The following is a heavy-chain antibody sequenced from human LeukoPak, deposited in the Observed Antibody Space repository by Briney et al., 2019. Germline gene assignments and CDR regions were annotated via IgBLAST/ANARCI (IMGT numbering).Heavy chain of an antibody. CDR1: GFPFSTYT. Sequence: GGSLRLSCAASGFPFSTYTMNWVRQAPGKGLEWVSSISSSSSYIYYADSMKGRFTISRDNAKNSLFLQMNNLRAEDTAVYYCARGSSSWYVRDDAFDIWGQGTMVTVSS. CDR2: ISSSSSYI. J-gene: IGHJ3*02. V-gene: IGHV3-21*01. D-gene: IGHD6-13*01. CDR3: ARGSSSWYVRDDAFDI.